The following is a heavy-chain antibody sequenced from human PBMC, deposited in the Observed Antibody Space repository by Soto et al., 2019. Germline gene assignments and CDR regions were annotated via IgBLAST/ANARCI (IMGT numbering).Heavy chain of an antibody. V-gene: IGHV3-30*04. CDR3: ARDRDCSRTNCPANWFDP. CDR2: ISHDGGSI. CDR1: GFTFSSYA. D-gene: IGHD2-2*01. J-gene: IGHJ5*02. Sequence: QVQLVESGGGVVQPGRSLRLSCAASGFTFSSYAMHWVRQTPGKGLEWVALISHDGGSIYYADSVKGRFTISRDNPKNTLYLQMSSLRAEDTAMYYCARDRDCSRTNCPANWFDPWGQGTLVTVSS.